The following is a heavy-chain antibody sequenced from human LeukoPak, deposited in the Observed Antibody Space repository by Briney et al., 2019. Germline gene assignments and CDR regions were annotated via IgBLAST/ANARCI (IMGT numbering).Heavy chain of an antibody. D-gene: IGHD3-22*01. CDR2: ISSNGGST. J-gene: IGHJ4*02. CDR3: ARDASNYYDSSAFSY. Sequence: GGSLRLSCAASGFTFSSYAMHWVRQAPGKGLEYVSAISSNGGSTYYAHPVKGRFTISRDNAKNSLYLQMNSLRAEDTALYYCARDASNYYDSSAFSYWGQGTLVTVSS. CDR1: GFTFSSYA. V-gene: IGHV3-64*01.